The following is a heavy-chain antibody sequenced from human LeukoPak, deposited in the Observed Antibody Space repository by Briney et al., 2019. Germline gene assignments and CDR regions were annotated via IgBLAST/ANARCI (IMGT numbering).Heavy chain of an antibody. J-gene: IGHJ4*03. D-gene: IGHD1-1*01. V-gene: IGHV4-34*01. CDR2: INHSGDT. CDR3: ARGPTISETGYFDY. CDR1: GGSFSGYY. Sequence: SETPSLTCAVSGGSFSGYYWSWIRQSPGRGLEWIGEINHSGDTNYNSSVKSRVTISVDTSKNQFSLKVRSLTAADTAVYYCARGPTISETGYFDYWGRGTLVTVSS.